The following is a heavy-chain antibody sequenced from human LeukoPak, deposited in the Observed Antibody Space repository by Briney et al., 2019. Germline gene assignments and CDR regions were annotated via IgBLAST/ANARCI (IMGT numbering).Heavy chain of an antibody. Sequence: ASVKVSFKASGYTFTSYGISWVRQAPGQGHEWMGWISAYNGNTNYAQRLQGRVTMTTDTSTSTAYMELRSLRSDDTAVYYCARATYYDSSGHYYGMDVWGQGTTVTVSS. D-gene: IGHD3-22*01. J-gene: IGHJ6*02. V-gene: IGHV1-18*04. CDR3: ARATYYDSSGHYYGMDV. CDR2: ISAYNGNT. CDR1: GYTFTSYG.